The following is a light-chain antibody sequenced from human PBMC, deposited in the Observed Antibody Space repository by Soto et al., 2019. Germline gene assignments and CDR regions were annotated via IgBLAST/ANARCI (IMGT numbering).Light chain of an antibody. CDR3: QQSYSSPPT. J-gene: IGKJ1*01. CDR2: AAS. Sequence: DIQMTQSPSSLSASVEDRVVITCRASQSISNHLNWYQQKPGKAPKLLXFAASSLQSGVPSRFSGSRSGPDFTLTISSLPPEDVETYYCQQSYSSPPTCGQGTKVDIK. V-gene: IGKV1-39*01. CDR1: QSISNH.